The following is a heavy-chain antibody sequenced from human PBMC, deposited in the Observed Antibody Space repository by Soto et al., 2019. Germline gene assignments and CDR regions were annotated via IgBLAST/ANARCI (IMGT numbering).Heavy chain of an antibody. CDR2: ISSNGGST. CDR1: GGVLRSYA. V-gene: IGHV3-64*01. J-gene: IGHJ3*02. CDR3: AREIVVVVAAHLPRAFDI. Sequence: PAGCLRLCCAECGGVLRSYAMNGIRPAPGKGLEYVSAISSNGGSTYYANSVKGRFTISRDNSKNTLYLQMGSLRAEDMAVYYCAREIVVVVAAHLPRAFDIWGQGTMVTVSS. D-gene: IGHD2-15*01.